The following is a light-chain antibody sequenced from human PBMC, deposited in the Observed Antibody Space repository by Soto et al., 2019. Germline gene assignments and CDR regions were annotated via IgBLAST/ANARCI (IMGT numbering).Light chain of an antibody. CDR3: SSYTSSSTVV. CDR2: DVS. V-gene: IGLV2-14*01. CDR1: SSDVGGYNY. Sequence: QSALTQPASVSGSPGQSITISCTGTSSDVGGYNYVSWYQQHPGKATKLMIYDVSNRPSGVSDRFSGSKSGNTASLTISGLQAEDAADYYCSSYTSSSTVVFGGGTKLTVL. J-gene: IGLJ2*01.